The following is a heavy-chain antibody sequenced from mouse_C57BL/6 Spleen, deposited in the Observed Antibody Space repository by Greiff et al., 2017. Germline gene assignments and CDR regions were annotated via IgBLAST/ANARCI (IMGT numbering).Heavy chain of an antibody. Sequence: QVQLKESGAELVRPGASVTLSCKASGYTFTDYEMHWVKQTPVHGLEWIGAIDPETGGTAYNQKFKGKAILTADKSSSTAYMELRSLTSEDSAVYYCTRFEIYWGFAYWGQGTLVTVSA. D-gene: IGHD2-1*01. CDR3: TRFEIYWGFAY. J-gene: IGHJ3*01. V-gene: IGHV1-15*01. CDR1: GYTFTDYE. CDR2: IDPETGGT.